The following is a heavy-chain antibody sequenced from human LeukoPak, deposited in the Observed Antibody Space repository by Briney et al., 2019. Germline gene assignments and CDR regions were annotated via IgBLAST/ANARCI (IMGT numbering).Heavy chain of an antibody. V-gene: IGHV3-74*01. J-gene: IGHJ4*02. CDR2: INTDGSTT. CDR1: GFTFSSYW. Sequence: GGSLRLSCAASGFTFSSYWMHWVRQAPGKGLVWVSHINTDGSTTSYADSVRGRFTISRDNAKNTLYLQMNSLRAEDTAVYYCAKRPSSGWGGYFDYWGQGILDTVSS. CDR3: AKRPSSGWGGYFDY. D-gene: IGHD6-19*01.